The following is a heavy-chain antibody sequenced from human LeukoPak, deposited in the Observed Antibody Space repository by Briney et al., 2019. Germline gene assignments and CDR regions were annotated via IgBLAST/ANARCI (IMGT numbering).Heavy chain of an antibody. D-gene: IGHD6-19*01. CDR1: GFTFSTYY. Sequence: PGGSLRLSCAASGFTFSTYYMTWVRQAPGKGLEWVANIKQDGSQKYYVDSVQGRFTISRDNAKNSLYLQMNSLRAEDMAVYYCAAQRAVGFDYWGQGTLVTVSS. CDR2: IKQDGSQK. CDR3: AAQRAVGFDY. V-gene: IGHV3-7*01. J-gene: IGHJ4*02.